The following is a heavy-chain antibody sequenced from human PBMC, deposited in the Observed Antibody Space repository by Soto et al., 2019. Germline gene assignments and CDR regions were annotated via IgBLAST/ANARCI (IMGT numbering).Heavy chain of an antibody. Sequence: ASVKVSCKASGYTFDRYGINWVRQAPGQGLEWMGWISTYNGNTNYAQKFQGRVTMTTDTATTTAHMELRSLRSDDTAVYYCARVGSADLSDLHYCSYVAVWGKGTTVTVSS. D-gene: IGHD2-21*02. J-gene: IGHJ6*03. CDR3: ARVGSADLSDLHYCSYVAV. CDR1: GYTFDRYG. CDR2: ISTYNGNT. V-gene: IGHV1-18*01.